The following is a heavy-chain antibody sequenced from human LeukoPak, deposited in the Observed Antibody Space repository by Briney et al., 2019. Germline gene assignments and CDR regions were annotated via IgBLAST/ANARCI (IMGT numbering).Heavy chain of an antibody. CDR1: GGSSSGYY. CDR2: INHSGST. Sequence: SETLSLTCAVYGGSSSGYYWSWIRQPPGKGLEWIGEINHSGSTNYNPSLKSRVTISVDTSKNQFSLKLSSVTAADTAVYYCARVPTNYWGQGTLVTVSS. D-gene: IGHD1-1*01. J-gene: IGHJ4*02. CDR3: ARVPTNY. V-gene: IGHV4-34*01.